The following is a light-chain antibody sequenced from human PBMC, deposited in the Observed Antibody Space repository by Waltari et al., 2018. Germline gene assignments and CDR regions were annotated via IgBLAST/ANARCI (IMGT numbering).Light chain of an antibody. J-gene: IGLJ2*01. CDR1: SSNIGSNY. V-gene: IGLV1-47*01. CDR2: RNN. CDR3: AAWDDSLSGRV. Sequence: QSVLTQPPSASGTPGQRVTIPCSGSSSNIGSNYVYWYQQLPGTAPKLLIHRNNQRPSGVPDRFSGSKSGTSASLAISGLRSEDEADYYCAAWDDSLSGRVFGGGTKLTVL.